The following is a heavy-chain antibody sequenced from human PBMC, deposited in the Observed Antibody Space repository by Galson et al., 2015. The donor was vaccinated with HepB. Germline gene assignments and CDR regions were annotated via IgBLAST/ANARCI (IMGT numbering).Heavy chain of an antibody. D-gene: IGHD2-2*01. CDR2: TYFRSKWYY. CDR1: GDSVSSNIVS. J-gene: IGHJ4*02. Sequence: CAISGDSVSSNIVSWNWIRQSPSRGLEWLGRTYFRSKWYYDYAVSVKSRITINPDTSENQFSLQLHSVTPEDTAVYYCAGAGYCRSTYCFFAYWGQGTLVTVSS. V-gene: IGHV6-1*01. CDR3: AGAGYCRSTYCFFAY.